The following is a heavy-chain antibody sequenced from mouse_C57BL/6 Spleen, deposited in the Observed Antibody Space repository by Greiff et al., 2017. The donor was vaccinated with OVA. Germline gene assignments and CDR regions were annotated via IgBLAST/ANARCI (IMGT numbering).Heavy chain of an antibody. Sequence: QVQLQQPGAELVKPGASVKLSCKASGYTFTSYWMHWVKQRPGQGLEWIGMIHPNSGSTNYNEKFKSKATLTVDKSSSTAYMQLSSLTSEDSAVYYCARNNWDGWCAYWGQGTLVTVSA. CDR2: IHPNSGST. CDR3: ARNNWDGWCAY. V-gene: IGHV1-64*01. CDR1: GYTFTSYW. D-gene: IGHD4-1*01. J-gene: IGHJ3*01.